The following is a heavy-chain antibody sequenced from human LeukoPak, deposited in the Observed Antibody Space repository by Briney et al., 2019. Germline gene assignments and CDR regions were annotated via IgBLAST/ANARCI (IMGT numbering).Heavy chain of an antibody. V-gene: IGHV3-30*02. Sequence: SGGSLRLSCVASGFTFNDHGMHWVRQAPGKGLEWLAFIRYDGTDESYGASVRGRLTISRDDSLNTVYLQMDSLGHDDTAVYYCARNRAFGTFEAFDMWGQGTMVTVSS. CDR1: GFTFNDHG. J-gene: IGHJ3*02. CDR2: IRYDGTDE. D-gene: IGHD3-10*01. CDR3: ARNRAFGTFEAFDM.